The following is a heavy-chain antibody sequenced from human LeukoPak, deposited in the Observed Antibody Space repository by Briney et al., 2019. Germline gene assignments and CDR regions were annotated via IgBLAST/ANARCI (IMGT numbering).Heavy chain of an antibody. V-gene: IGHV4-39*07. CDR3: ARDREVGATGYYFDY. CDR1: GGSISSSSYY. D-gene: IGHD1-26*01. J-gene: IGHJ4*02. CDR2: IYHSGST. Sequence: SETLSLTCTVSGGSISSSSYYWGWIRQPPGKGLEWIGSIYHSGSTYYNPSLKSRVTISVDTSKNQFSLKLSSVTAADTAVYYCARDREVGATGYYFDYWGQGTLVTVSS.